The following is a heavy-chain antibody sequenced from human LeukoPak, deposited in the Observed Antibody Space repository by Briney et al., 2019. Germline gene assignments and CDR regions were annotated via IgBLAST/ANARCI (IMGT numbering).Heavy chain of an antibody. CDR3: ARVPLPGYSSSWTVDY. J-gene: IGHJ4*02. CDR2: IIPIFGTA. Sequence: WASVKVSCKASGGTFSSYAISWVRQAPGQGLEWMGGIIPIFGTANYAQKFQGRVTITADESTSTAYMELSSLRSEDTAVYYCARVPLPGYSSSWTVDYWGQGTLVTVSS. D-gene: IGHD6-13*01. CDR1: GGTFSSYA. V-gene: IGHV1-69*13.